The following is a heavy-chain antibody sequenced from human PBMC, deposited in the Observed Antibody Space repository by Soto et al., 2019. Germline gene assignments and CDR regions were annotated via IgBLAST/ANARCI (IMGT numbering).Heavy chain of an antibody. CDR2: FDPEDGET. Sequence: ASVKVSCKVSGYTLTELSMHWVRQAPGKGLEWMGGFDPEDGETIYAQKFQGRVTMTEDTSTDTAYMELSSLRSEDTAVYYCASTIFGVVIPRGFDYWGQGTLVTVSS. V-gene: IGHV1-24*01. CDR1: GYTLTELS. J-gene: IGHJ4*02. CDR3: ASTIFGVVIPRGFDY. D-gene: IGHD3-3*01.